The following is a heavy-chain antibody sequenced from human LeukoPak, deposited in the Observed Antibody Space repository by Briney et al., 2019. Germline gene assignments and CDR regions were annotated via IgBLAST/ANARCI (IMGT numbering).Heavy chain of an antibody. CDR3: ARLSGYEKGYVFDI. CDR2: ISYDGRNK. J-gene: IGHJ3*02. CDR1: EFTFNNHD. V-gene: IGHV3-30*03. Sequence: GGSLRLSCAASEFTFNNHDMHWVRQAPGKGLEWVAAISYDGRNKYYADSVKGRFTISRDNSKNTLNLQMNSLRAEDTAVYYCARLSGYEKGYVFDIWGQGTMVTVSS. D-gene: IGHD5-12*01.